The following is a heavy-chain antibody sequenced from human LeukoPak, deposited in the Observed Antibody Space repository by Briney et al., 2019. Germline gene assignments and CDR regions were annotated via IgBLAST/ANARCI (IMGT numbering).Heavy chain of an antibody. CDR2: ISAYNGNT. Sequence: GASVKVSCKASGYTFTSYGISWVRQAPGQGLEWMGWISAYNGNTNYAQKLQGRVTMTTDTSTSTAYMELRSLRSDDTAVYYCARDRSGSGFFVDAFDIWGQGTMVTVSS. CDR1: GYTFTSYG. D-gene: IGHD6-19*01. V-gene: IGHV1-18*01. J-gene: IGHJ3*02. CDR3: ARDRSGSGFFVDAFDI.